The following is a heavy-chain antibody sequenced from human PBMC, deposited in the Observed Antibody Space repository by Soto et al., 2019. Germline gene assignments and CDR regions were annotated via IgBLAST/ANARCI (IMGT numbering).Heavy chain of an antibody. V-gene: IGHV4-39*01. CDR2: IYYSGST. CDR3: AGSDVGQAAAGTYYYYGMDV. CDR1: GGSISSSSYY. J-gene: IGHJ6*02. Sequence: PSETLSLTCTVSGGSISSSSYYWGWIRQPPGKGLEWIGSIYYSGSTYYNPSLKSRVTISVDTSKNQFSLKLSSVTAADTAVYYCAGSDVGQAAAGTYYYYGMDVWGQGTTVT. D-gene: IGHD6-13*01.